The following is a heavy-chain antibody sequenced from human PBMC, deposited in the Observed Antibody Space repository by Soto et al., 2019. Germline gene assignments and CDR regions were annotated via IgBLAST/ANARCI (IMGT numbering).Heavy chain of an antibody. J-gene: IGHJ6*02. V-gene: IGHV3-33*01. CDR2: IWYDGSNK. D-gene: IGHD6-13*01. CDR1: GFTFSGYG. Sequence: QVQLVESGGGVVQPGRSLRLSCAASGFTFSGYGMHWVRQAPGKGLEWVAVIWYDGSNKYYADSVKGRFTISRDNSKNTLYLQMNSLRAEDTAVYSCARVGPFEAAAGNPYYHYGMDVWGQGTTVTVSS. CDR3: ARVGPFEAAAGNPYYHYGMDV.